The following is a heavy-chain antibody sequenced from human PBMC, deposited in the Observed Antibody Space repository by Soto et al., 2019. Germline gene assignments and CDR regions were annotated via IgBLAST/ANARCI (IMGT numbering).Heavy chain of an antibody. J-gene: IGHJ6*02. D-gene: IGHD5-12*01. Sequence: PGGSLRLSCAASGFAFSSYAMHWVRQAPGKGLEYVSAISSNGGSTYYADSVKGRFTISRDNSKNTLYLQMGSLRAEDMAVYYCARGLRAPGDGYNSIAYYYYYGMDVWGQGTTVTVSS. CDR1: GFAFSSYA. CDR3: ARGLRAPGDGYNSIAYYYYYGMDV. V-gene: IGHV3-64*02. CDR2: ISSNGGST.